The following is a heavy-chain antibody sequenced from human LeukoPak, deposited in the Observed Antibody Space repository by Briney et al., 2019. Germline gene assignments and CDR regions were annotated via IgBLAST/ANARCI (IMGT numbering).Heavy chain of an antibody. CDR3: ARRWGPQPRHDF. CDR1: GGSVSSFY. Sequence: SETLSLTCTVSGGSVSSFYWSWVRQPPGKGLEWLGYIYYTGSTNYNPSLKGRVTISVDTSKNQFSLTLSSVTAADTAVYYCARRWGPQPRHDFWGQGTLVTVSS. D-gene: IGHD3-16*01. CDR2: IYYTGST. V-gene: IGHV4-59*08. J-gene: IGHJ4*02.